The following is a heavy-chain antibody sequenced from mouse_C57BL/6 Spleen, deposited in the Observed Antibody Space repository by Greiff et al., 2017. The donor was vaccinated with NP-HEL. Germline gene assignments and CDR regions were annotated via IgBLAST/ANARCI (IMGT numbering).Heavy chain of an antibody. J-gene: IGHJ4*01. CDR2: ISSGGSYT. Sequence: EVQLVESGGDLVKPGGSLKLSCAASGFTFSSYGMSWVRQTPDKRLEWVATISSGGSYTYYPDSVKGRFTISRDNAKNTLYLQMSSLKSEDTAMYYCARHDYDFDVVYYAMDYWGQGTSVTVSS. V-gene: IGHV5-6*01. CDR1: GFTFSSYG. CDR3: ARHDYDFDVVYYAMDY. D-gene: IGHD2-4*01.